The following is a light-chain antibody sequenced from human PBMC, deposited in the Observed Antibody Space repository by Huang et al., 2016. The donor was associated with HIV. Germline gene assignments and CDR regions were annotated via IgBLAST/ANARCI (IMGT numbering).Light chain of an antibody. CDR1: QSISSY. Sequence: DIQMTQSPSSLSASVGDRVTITCRASQSISSYLNWYQQQPGKAPNLLIFAASSLQSGVPSRFSGSGSGTDFTLTINSLQPEDFATYYCQQTYSTPLTFGPGTKVDIK. CDR2: AAS. CDR3: QQTYSTPLT. V-gene: IGKV1-39*01. J-gene: IGKJ3*01.